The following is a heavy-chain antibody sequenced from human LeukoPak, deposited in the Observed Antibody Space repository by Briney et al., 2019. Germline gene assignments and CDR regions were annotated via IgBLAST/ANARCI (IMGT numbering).Heavy chain of an antibody. D-gene: IGHD1-26*01. Sequence: ASVTVSCKASGYTFTSYGISWVRQAPGQGLEWMGWISAYNGNTNYAQKFQGRVTITADKSTSTAYMELSSLRSEDTAVYYCARLGGSYYASQIDAFDIWGQGTMVTVSS. CDR1: GYTFTSYG. J-gene: IGHJ3*02. CDR3: ARLGGSYYASQIDAFDI. V-gene: IGHV1-18*01. CDR2: ISAYNGNT.